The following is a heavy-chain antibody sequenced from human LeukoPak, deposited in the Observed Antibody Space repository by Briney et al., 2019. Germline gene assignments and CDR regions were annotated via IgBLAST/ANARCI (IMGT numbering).Heavy chain of an antibody. CDR1: SYTFTNYA. V-gene: IGHV1-18*01. Sequence: GASVKVSCKASSYTFTNYAFTWVRQAPGQGLEWMGWISAYNGNTNYAQKLQGRVTMTRNTSISTAYMELSRLRSDDTAVYYCASSSYYYDSSGYYLHWGQGTLVTVSS. J-gene: IGHJ4*02. CDR3: ASSSYYYDSSGYYLH. CDR2: ISAYNGNT. D-gene: IGHD3-22*01.